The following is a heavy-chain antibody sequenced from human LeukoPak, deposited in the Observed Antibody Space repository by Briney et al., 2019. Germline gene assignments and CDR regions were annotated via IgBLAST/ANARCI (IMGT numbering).Heavy chain of an antibody. CDR2: ISGSGGST. CDR3: AKHYGSGTYYNYFTY. V-gene: IGHV3-23*01. D-gene: IGHD3-10*01. CDR1: GFSFSSYA. J-gene: IGHJ4*02. Sequence: PGGSLRLSCAASGFSFSSYALSWVRQAPGRGLEWVSAISGSGGSTYYADFVRGRFTISRDNSENTLFLQMSSLRAEDTATYYCAKHYGSGTYYNYFTYCGQGTLVSVSS.